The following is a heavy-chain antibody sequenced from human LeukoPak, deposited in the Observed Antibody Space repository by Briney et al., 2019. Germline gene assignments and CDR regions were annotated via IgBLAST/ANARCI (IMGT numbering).Heavy chain of an antibody. CDR1: GGSISTYY. CDR2: IYYSGGT. Sequence: SETLSLTCTVSGGSISTYYWSWIRQPPGKGLEWIGYIYYSGGTNYNPSLKSRVTISVDTSKNQFSLKLSSVTAADTAVYYCARHHPNDAFDIWGQGTMVTVSS. V-gene: IGHV4-59*08. CDR3: ARHHPNDAFDI. J-gene: IGHJ3*02.